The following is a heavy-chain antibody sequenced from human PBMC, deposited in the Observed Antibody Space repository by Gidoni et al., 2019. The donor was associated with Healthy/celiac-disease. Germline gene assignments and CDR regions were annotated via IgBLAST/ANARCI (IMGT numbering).Heavy chain of an antibody. V-gene: IGHV1-69*01. CDR1: GGTFSSYA. D-gene: IGHD7-27*01. J-gene: IGHJ6*02. Sequence: QVQLVQSGAEVKKPGPSVKVSCKASGGTFSSYAISWVRQAPGQGLEWMGGSSPILGTANYAQKFQGRVTITADESTSTAYMELSSLRSEDTAVYYCARLPDWGDYYYGMDVWGQGTTVTVSS. CDR2: SSPILGTA. CDR3: ARLPDWGDYYYGMDV.